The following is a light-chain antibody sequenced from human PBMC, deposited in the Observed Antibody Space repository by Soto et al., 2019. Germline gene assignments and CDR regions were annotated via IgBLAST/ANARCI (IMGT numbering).Light chain of an antibody. CDR1: QSVSIN. Sequence: IVVTHRPPTLPRWRGCSSTLSCMASQSVSINFAWYQHQPGQAPRLLIHYASTRATGIPARFSGSGSGTEFTLTINSLQSEDFAVYLCQQYNNWPITFGQGTRLEIK. J-gene: IGKJ5*01. CDR3: QQYNNWPIT. V-gene: IGKV3-15*01. CDR2: YAS.